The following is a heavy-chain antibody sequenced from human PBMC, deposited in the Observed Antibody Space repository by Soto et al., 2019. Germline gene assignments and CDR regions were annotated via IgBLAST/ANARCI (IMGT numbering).Heavy chain of an antibody. V-gene: IGHV3-74*01. CDR2: IRTDGGYT. Sequence: PGGSLRLSCVASGFSLSDHWMHWVRQVPGKGLVHVSRIRTDGGYTNYADFVGGRFTISRDNAKNTLYLQMNSLRAEDTAVYFCGRDHYGFNSIDQWGQGTLVTVSS. J-gene: IGHJ4*02. CDR1: GFSLSDHW. D-gene: IGHD4-17*01. CDR3: GRDHYGFNSIDQ.